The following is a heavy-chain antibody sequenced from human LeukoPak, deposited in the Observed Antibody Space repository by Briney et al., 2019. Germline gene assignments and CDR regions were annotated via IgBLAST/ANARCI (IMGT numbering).Heavy chain of an antibody. Sequence: GASVKVSCKVSGYTLTELSMHWVRQAPGKGLEWMGGFDPEDGETIYAQKFQGRVTLTEDTSTDTAYMELSSLRSADTAVYYCARAKIVVVPAAPYYFDYWGQGTLVTVSS. CDR2: FDPEDGET. J-gene: IGHJ4*02. D-gene: IGHD2-2*01. V-gene: IGHV1-24*01. CDR1: GYTLTELS. CDR3: ARAKIVVVPAAPYYFDY.